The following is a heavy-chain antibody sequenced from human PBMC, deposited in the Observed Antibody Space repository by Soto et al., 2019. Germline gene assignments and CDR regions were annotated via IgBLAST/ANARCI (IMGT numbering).Heavy chain of an antibody. D-gene: IGHD1-26*01. Sequence: EVQLLESGGGLVQPGGSLRLSCAASGFTFSSYGMSWVRQSPGKGLEWVSTISGSGDSTYYADSVKGRFTISRDNSKNTLYLQMNSLRAEDTAIYYCAEKPTYGSGNYFSLDYWGQGTQVNVYS. J-gene: IGHJ4*02. CDR1: GFTFSSYG. CDR2: ISGSGDST. V-gene: IGHV3-23*01. CDR3: AEKPTYGSGNYFSLDY.